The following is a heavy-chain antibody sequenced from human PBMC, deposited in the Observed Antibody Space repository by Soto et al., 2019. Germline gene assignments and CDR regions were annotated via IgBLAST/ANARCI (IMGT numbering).Heavy chain of an antibody. CDR1: GFTFSDHY. J-gene: IGHJ5*02. D-gene: IGHD6-19*01. V-gene: IGHV3-72*01. CDR3: ASSGWTVISVCP. Sequence: EVQVVESGGGWVQPGGSLRLSCAASGFTFSDHYMDWVRQAPGKGLEWVGRTRNKANSYTTEYAASVKGRFTISRDDSKNSLYLQMNSLKTEGTAVYYCASSGWTVISVCPWGQGTLVTVSS. CDR2: TRNKANSYTT.